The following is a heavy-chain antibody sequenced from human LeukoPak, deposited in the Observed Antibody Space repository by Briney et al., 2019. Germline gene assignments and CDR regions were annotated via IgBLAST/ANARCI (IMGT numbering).Heavy chain of an antibody. V-gene: IGHV3-23*01. CDR2: ISGSGGST. CDR3: AKRLAAAGTRSVDY. J-gene: IGHJ4*02. CDR1: GFTFSSYA. D-gene: IGHD6-13*01. Sequence: PGGSLRLSCAASGFTFSSYAMSWVRQAAGQGLEWVSAISGSGGSTYYADSVKGRFTISRDNSKNTLYLQMNSLGAEDTAVYYCAKRLAAAGTRSVDYWGQGTLVTVSS.